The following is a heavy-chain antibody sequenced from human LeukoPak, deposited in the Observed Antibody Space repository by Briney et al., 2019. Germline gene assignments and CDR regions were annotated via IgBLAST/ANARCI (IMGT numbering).Heavy chain of an antibody. J-gene: IGHJ4*02. Sequence: GGSLRLSCAASGFTFSSYAMTWVRQAPGKGLEWVAVISYDGSNKYYADSVKGRFTISRDNSKNTLYLQMNSLRAEDTAVYYCAKSLVLWFGELELFDYWGQGTLVTVSS. CDR2: ISYDGSNK. D-gene: IGHD3-10*01. V-gene: IGHV3-30*18. CDR3: AKSLVLWFGELELFDY. CDR1: GFTFSSYA.